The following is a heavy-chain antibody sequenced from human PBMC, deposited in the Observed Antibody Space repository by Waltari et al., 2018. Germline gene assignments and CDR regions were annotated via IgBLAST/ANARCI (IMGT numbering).Heavy chain of an antibody. D-gene: IGHD6-19*01. V-gene: IGHV4-61*02. CDR1: GGSISSGSYY. Sequence: QVQLQESGPGLVKPSQTLSLTCTVSGGSISSGSYYWSWIRQPAGKGLEWIGRTYTRGSTNYNPALKSRATISLDTSKNQFSLELSSVTAADTAGYYCARGTIAVAGHWFDPWGQGTLVTVSS. CDR2: TYTRGST. CDR3: ARGTIAVAGHWFDP. J-gene: IGHJ5*02.